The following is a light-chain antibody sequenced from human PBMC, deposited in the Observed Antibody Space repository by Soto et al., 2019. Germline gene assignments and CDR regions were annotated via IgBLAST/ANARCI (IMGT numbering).Light chain of an antibody. CDR1: SSDVGGYNY. J-gene: IGLJ3*02. CDR3: CSYTGTYTWV. Sequence: QSALTQPRSVSGSPGQSVTISCTGTSSDVGGYNYVSWYQQHPGKAPRVLIYDVTKRPSGVPDRFSGSKSGNTASLTISGLQAEDEANYYCCSYTGTYTWVFGGGTKLTVL. CDR2: DVT. V-gene: IGLV2-11*01.